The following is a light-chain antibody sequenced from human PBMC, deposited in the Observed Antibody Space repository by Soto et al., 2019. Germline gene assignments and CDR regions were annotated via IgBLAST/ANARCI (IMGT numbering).Light chain of an antibody. Sequence: EIVMTQSPATLSVSPGERATLSCRASQSVGSNLAWYQQKPGQAPRLLIYGASTRATGIPARFGGSGSWTEFTLTISSLQSEDFAIYFCQQYNNWPPDRTFGQGTKVEIK. CDR3: QQYNNWPPDRT. V-gene: IGKV3-15*01. CDR2: GAS. J-gene: IGKJ1*01. CDR1: QSVGSN.